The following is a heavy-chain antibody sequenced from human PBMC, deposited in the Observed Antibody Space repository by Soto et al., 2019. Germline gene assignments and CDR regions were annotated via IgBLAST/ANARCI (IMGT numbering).Heavy chain of an antibody. CDR3: TTEYSGGYEH. CDR1: VFAFSNAW. J-gene: IGHJ5*02. V-gene: IGHV3-15*01. D-gene: IGHD5-12*01. Sequence: VGSLRLSCASSVFAFSNAWMSCVRHSPGKGLEWVGRIKSKTDGGTTDYSAPVKGRFTISRDDSKDTLYLQVNSLKTEDTAVYYRTTEYSGGYEHWGRVTLFTVSS. CDR2: IKSKTDGGTT.